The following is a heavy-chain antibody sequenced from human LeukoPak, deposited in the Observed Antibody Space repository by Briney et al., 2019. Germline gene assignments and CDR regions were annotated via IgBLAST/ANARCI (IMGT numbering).Heavy chain of an antibody. J-gene: IGHJ5*02. CDR3: ARRDWDPSGYYSRAMAS. V-gene: IGHV4-39*02. CDR2: IYYSGAT. Sequence: SVTLSLTSAVSGGSISSGDYCWGWIRQSPGKGRGLIGNIYYSGATYYNPSLTTRAAISVDTSTNHFSLNLSSVTATDTVEYCSARRDWDPSGYYSRAMASWGQGALVTVSS. D-gene: IGHD3-22*01. CDR1: GGSISSGDYC.